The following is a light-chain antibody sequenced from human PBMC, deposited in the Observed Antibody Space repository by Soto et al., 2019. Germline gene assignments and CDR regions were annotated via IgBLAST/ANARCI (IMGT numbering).Light chain of an antibody. V-gene: IGLV2-14*01. J-gene: IGLJ1*01. Sequence: ALTQAASLSVSPGQSITISCTGTSSDVVGYNYVSWYQQHPGKAPKFMIYDVSNRPSGVSNRFSGSKSGNTASLTISGLQAEDEADYYCSSYTTSNTRQIVFGTGTKVTVL. CDR1: SSDVVGYNY. CDR2: DVS. CDR3: SSYTTSNTRQIV.